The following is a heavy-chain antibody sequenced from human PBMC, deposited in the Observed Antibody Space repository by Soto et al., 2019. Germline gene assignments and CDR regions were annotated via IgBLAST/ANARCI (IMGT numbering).Heavy chain of an antibody. CDR2: ISAYNGNT. Sequence: ASVKVSCKASGYTFTSYGISWVRQAPGQGLEWMGWISAYNGNTNYAQKLQGRVTMTTDTSTSTAYMELRSLRSDDTAVYYCARMAYYDILTGYCFDYWGQGTLVTVSS. CDR3: ARMAYYDILTGYCFDY. V-gene: IGHV1-18*01. D-gene: IGHD3-9*01. J-gene: IGHJ4*02. CDR1: GYTFTSYG.